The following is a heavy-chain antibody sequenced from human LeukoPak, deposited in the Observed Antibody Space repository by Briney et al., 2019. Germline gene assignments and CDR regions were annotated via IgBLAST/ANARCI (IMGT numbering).Heavy chain of an antibody. D-gene: IGHD3-10*01. J-gene: IGHJ4*02. CDR3: AREGDWLLWFGEFHYFDY. CDR1: GYTLTELS. V-gene: IGHV1-24*01. CDR2: FDPEDGET. Sequence: GASVKVSCKVSGYTLTELSMHWVRQAPGKGLEWMGGFDPEDGETIYAQKFQGRVTMTEDTSTDTAYMELSSLRSEDTAVYYCAREGDWLLWFGEFHYFDYWGQGTLVTVSS.